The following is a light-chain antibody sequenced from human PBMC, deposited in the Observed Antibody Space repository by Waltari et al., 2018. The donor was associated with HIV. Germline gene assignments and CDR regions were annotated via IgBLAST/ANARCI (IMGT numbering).Light chain of an antibody. CDR1: SSDIGAYNY. J-gene: IGLJ2*01. CDR3: SSYTASSTLDVV. V-gene: IGLV2-14*03. Sequence: QSALTQAASVSGSPGQSITLPCPGSSSDIGAYNYVSWYQQHPDKVPKLVIYEVSNRPSGISNRFSGSKSGNTASLTISGLQADDEASYYCSSYTASSTLDVVFGGGTRLTVL. CDR2: EVS.